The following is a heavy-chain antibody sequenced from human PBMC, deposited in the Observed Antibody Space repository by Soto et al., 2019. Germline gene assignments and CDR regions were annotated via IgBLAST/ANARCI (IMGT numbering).Heavy chain of an antibody. CDR3: AAATTWNFHFPY. Sequence: QVQMVESGGGVVQPGGSLRLSCAASGFTVSRHGMHWVRQAPGKGLEWVAVIWYDGSNRYYADSVKDRFTISKDNSKNTLYLEMNTLRPEDTAIYYCAAATTWNFHFPYWGQGTQVTVSS. V-gene: IGHV3-33*01. CDR2: IWYDGSNR. J-gene: IGHJ4*02. D-gene: IGHD1-7*01. CDR1: GFTVSRHG.